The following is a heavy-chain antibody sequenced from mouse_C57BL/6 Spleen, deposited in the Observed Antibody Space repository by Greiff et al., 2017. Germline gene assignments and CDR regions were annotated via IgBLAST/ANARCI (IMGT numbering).Heavy chain of an antibody. V-gene: IGHV1-26*01. CDR3: ARETYQRFAY. CDR1: GYTFTDYY. Sequence: VQLQQSGPELVKPGASVKISCKASGYTFTDYYMNWVKQSHGKSLEWIGDINPNNGGTSYNQKFKGKATLTVDKSSSTAYMELRSLTSEDSAVYYCARETYQRFAYWGQGTLVTVSA. J-gene: IGHJ3*01. D-gene: IGHD5-1*01. CDR2: INPNNGGT.